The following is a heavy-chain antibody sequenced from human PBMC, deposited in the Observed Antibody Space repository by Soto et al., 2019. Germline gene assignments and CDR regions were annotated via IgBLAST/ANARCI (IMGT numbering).Heavy chain of an antibody. V-gene: IGHV4-39*07. CDR3: ARYNAASGTYYFDF. CDR2: IYYSGTT. Sequence: SETLSLTCTVSGASISSSNYYWGWIRQPPGKGLEWIGSIYYSGTTYNNPSLKSRVTISVDTSKNQFSLKLSSVTAADTAVYYCARYNAASGTYYFDFWGQGARVTVAS. D-gene: IGHD6-13*01. J-gene: IGHJ4*02. CDR1: GASISSSNYY.